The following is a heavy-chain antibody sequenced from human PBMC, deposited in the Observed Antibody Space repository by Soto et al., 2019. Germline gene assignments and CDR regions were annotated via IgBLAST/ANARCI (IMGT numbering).Heavy chain of an antibody. J-gene: IGHJ4*02. CDR3: ARVGYYDSSGYEIDY. V-gene: IGHV3-48*01. Sequence: GGSLRVSCGASGFIFSRYSMNWVRQALGKGLEWVSYISSSSSTIYYADSVKGRFTISRDNAKNSLYLQMNSLRAEDTAVYYCARVGYYDSSGYEIDYWGQGTLVTVSS. D-gene: IGHD3-22*01. CDR1: GFIFSRYS. CDR2: ISSSSSTI.